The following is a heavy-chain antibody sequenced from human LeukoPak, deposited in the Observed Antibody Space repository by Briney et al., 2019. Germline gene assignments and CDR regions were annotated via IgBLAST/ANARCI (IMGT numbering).Heavy chain of an antibody. D-gene: IGHD2-2*01. CDR2: ISWNSGSI. J-gene: IGHJ1*01. CDR1: GFTFEDYA. Sequence: GRSLRLSCADSGFTFEDYAMHWVRQAPGKGLEWVSGISWNSGSIGYADSVKGRFTISRDNAKNSLYLQMNSLRAEDTALYYCAKDIRVPAPFRWGWYFQHWGQGTLVTVSS. V-gene: IGHV3-9*01. CDR3: AKDIRVPAPFRWGWYFQH.